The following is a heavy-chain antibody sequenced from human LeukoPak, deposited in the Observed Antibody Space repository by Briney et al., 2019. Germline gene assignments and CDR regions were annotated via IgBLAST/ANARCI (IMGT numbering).Heavy chain of an antibody. V-gene: IGHV4-59*01. D-gene: IGHD2-2*02. CDR2: IYYSGST. J-gene: IGHJ3*02. CDR1: GGSISSYY. CDR3: ARVYTEGDDAFDI. Sequence: KPSETLSLTCTVSGGSISSYYWSWIRQPPGKGLEWIGYIYYSGSTNYNPSLRSGVTIPVDTSKNQFSLKLSSVTAADTAVYYCARVYTEGDDAFDIWGQGTMVTVSS.